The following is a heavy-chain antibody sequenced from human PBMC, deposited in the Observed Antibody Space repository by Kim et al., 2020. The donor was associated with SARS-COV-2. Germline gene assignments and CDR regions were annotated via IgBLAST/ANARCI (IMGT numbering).Heavy chain of an antibody. D-gene: IGHD5-12*01. CDR3: AKGVTPEDILATINYYYCGMDV. J-gene: IGHJ6*02. V-gene: IGHV3-23*01. Sequence: KGRFTISRDNSKNTLYLQMTSLRAEDTAVYYCAKGVTPEDILATINYYYCGMDVWGQGTTVTVAS.